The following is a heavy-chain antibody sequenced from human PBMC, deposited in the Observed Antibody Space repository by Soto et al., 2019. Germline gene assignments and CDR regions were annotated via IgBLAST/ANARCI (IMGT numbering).Heavy chain of an antibody. CDR3: VRESMSHSGSGTPLWFDP. CDR1: GFTFSSYE. D-gene: IGHD3-10*01. CDR2: ISSSGTAI. J-gene: IGHJ5*02. V-gene: IGHV3-48*03. Sequence: GGSLRLSCATSGFTFSSYEMNWVRQGPGKGLEWVSYISSSGTAIYYADSVKGRFTISRDNAKNSLFLQMNSLRAEDTAVYYSVRESMSHSGSGTPLWFDPWGQGTLVTVS.